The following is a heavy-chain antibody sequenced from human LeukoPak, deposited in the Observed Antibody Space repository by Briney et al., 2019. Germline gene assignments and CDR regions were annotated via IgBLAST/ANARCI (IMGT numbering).Heavy chain of an antibody. Sequence: ASVTVSYKVSGYTLTELSMHWVRQAPGKGGEGMGGFDPEDGETIYAQKFQGRVTMTEHTSTHTAYMELSSLRSEDTAVYYCATTPRITMIVGDFDYWGQGTLVTVSS. V-gene: IGHV1-24*01. CDR1: GYTLTELS. CDR3: ATTPRITMIVGDFDY. D-gene: IGHD3-22*01. CDR2: FDPEDGET. J-gene: IGHJ4*02.